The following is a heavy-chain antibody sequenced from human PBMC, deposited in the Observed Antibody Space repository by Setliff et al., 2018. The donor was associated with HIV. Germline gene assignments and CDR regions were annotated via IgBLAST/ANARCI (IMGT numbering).Heavy chain of an antibody. J-gene: IGHJ4*02. D-gene: IGHD6-13*01. CDR2: INTETGKP. CDR1: GYTLTTCA. CDR3: ARVGSSWSTFDY. V-gene: IGHV7-4-1*02. Sequence: ASVKVSCKASGYTLTTCAISWVRQAPGQGLEWMGWINTETGKPMYAQGFTGRFVFSLDTSASTAYLQINSLKAEDTAMYYCARVGSSWSTFDYWGQGALVTVSS.